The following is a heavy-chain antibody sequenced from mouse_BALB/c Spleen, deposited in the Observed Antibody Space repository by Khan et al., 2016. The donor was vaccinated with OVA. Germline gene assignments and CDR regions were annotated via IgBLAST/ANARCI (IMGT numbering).Heavy chain of an antibody. J-gene: IGHJ1*01. CDR1: GFTFSNYW. CDR2: IRLKSNIYAT. D-gene: IGHD3-3*01. V-gene: IGHV6-6*02. CDR3: ASGWDWYFDV. Sequence: EVKLEESGGGLVQPGGSMKLSCVASGFTFSNYWMNWVRQSPEKGFEWVAEIRLKSNIYATHYAESVRGRFTISRDESRSRVYLQMNNLGAEDTGIYSCASGWDWYFDVWGAGTTVTVSS.